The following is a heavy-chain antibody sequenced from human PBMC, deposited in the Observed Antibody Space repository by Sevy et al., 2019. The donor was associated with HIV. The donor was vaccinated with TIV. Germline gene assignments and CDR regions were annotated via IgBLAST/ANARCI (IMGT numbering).Heavy chain of an antibody. D-gene: IGHD3-16*01. J-gene: IGHJ4*02. V-gene: IGHV1-3*01. CDR2: LNPGNGNT. CDR3: ARDPYARRGFDY. CDR1: GYTFNTFT. Sequence: ASVKFSCKASGYTFNTFTIHWLRQAPGQSLVWMGWLNPGNGNTKSAQHFRGRVTITRDTSARTAYLELTGLTSEDTAVYFCARDPYARRGFDYWGQGTLITVSS.